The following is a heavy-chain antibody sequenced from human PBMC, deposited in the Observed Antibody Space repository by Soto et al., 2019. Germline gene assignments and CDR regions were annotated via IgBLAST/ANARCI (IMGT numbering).Heavy chain of an antibody. Sequence: ASVKVSCKASGGTFSSYAISWVRQAPGQGLEWMGGIIPILGIANYAQKFQGRVTITADKSTSTAYMELSSLRSEDTAVYYCAREREQQLVNYYYGMDVWGQGTTVTVSS. CDR3: AREREQQLVNYYYGMDV. CDR2: IIPILGIA. CDR1: GGTFSSYA. D-gene: IGHD6-13*01. V-gene: IGHV1-69*10. J-gene: IGHJ6*02.